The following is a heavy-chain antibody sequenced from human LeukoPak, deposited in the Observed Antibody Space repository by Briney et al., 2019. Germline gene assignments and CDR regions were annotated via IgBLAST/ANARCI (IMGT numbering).Heavy chain of an antibody. D-gene: IGHD5-18*01. CDR1: RFTFSNYG. Sequence: GGSLRLSCAASRFTFSNYGMHWVRQAPGKGLEWVAVISYDGSKKYYGDSVKGRFTISRDNAKNSLYLQMNSLRAEDTAVYYCAREVFRGYSYGSYYFDYWGQGTLVTVSS. J-gene: IGHJ4*02. V-gene: IGHV3-30*03. CDR2: ISYDGSKK. CDR3: AREVFRGYSYGSYYFDY.